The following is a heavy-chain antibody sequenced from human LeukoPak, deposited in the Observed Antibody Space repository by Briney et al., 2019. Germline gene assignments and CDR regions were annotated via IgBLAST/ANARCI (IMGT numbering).Heavy chain of an antibody. CDR3: VRSFGSSWYLLDWFDP. Sequence: GGSLRLSCAASGIIFSNYWMSWVRQAPGKGLEWVAIIKQDGSEKYYVDSVTGRFTISRDNAKNSVFLQMNSLRAEDTAIYYCVRSFGSSWYLLDWFDPWGQGTLVTVSS. CDR2: IKQDGSEK. CDR1: GIIFSNYW. V-gene: IGHV3-7*01. J-gene: IGHJ5*02. D-gene: IGHD6-13*01.